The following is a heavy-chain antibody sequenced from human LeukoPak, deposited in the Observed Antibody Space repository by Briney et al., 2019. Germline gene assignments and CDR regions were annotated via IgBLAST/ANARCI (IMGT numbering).Heavy chain of an antibody. CDR2: IYYSGNT. Sequence: GSLRLSCAASGFIFSSYAMSWIRQPPGKGLEWIGYIYYSGNTNYNPSLKGRVTISVDTSKNQFSLELSSVTAVDTAVYYCARGTSSQLWFVYWGQGTLVTVSS. CDR1: GFIFSSYA. D-gene: IGHD3-10*01. J-gene: IGHJ4*02. V-gene: IGHV4-59*01. CDR3: ARGTSSQLWFVY.